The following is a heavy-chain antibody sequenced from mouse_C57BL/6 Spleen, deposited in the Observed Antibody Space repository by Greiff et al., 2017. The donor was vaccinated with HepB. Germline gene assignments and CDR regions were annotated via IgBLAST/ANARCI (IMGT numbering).Heavy chain of an antibody. CDR3: ARQGGYYGSSFYFDY. V-gene: IGHV5-12*01. Sequence: EVQGVESGGGLVQPGGSLKLSCAASGFTFSDYYMSWVRQTPEKRLEWVAYISNGGGSTYYPDTVKGRFTISRDNAKNTLYLQMSRLKSEDTAMYYCARQGGYYGSSFYFDYWGQGTTLTVSS. CDR1: GFTFSDYY. J-gene: IGHJ2*01. CDR2: ISNGGGST. D-gene: IGHD1-1*01.